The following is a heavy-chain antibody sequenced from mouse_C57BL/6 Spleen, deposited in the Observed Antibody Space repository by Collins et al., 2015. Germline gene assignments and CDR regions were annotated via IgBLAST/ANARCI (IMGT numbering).Heavy chain of an antibody. J-gene: IGHJ1*03. Sequence: QVQPQQSGAELVRPGTSVKVSCKASGYAFTNYLIEWVKQRPGHGLEWIGEILPGSGSTNYNEKFKGKATFTADTSSNTAYMQLSSLTTEDSAIYYCARGALYYYGSRGYFDVWGTGTTVTVSS. CDR2: ILPGSGST. CDR1: GYAFTNYL. CDR3: ARGALYYYGSRGYFDV. V-gene: IGHV1-54*02. D-gene: IGHD1-1*01.